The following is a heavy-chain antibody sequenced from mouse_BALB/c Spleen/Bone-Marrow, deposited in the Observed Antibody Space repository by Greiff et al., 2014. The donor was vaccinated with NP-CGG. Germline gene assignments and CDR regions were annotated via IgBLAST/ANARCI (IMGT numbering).Heavy chain of an antibody. Sequence: DVMLVESGGGLVKPEGSLKLSCAASGFTFSSYAMSWVRQSPEKRLEWVAEISSGGSYTYYPDTVTGRFTISRDNAKNTLYLEMSSLRSEDTAMYYCARGGNYLDYWGQGTTLTVSS. CDR1: GFTFSSYA. V-gene: IGHV5-9-4*01. CDR3: ARGGNYLDY. CDR2: ISSGGSYT. J-gene: IGHJ2*01.